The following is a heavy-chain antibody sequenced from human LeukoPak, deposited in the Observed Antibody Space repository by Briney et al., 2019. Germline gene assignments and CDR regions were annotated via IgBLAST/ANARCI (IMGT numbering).Heavy chain of an antibody. CDR3: ASGNTAMETDNWFDP. CDR1: GGTFSSYA. J-gene: IGHJ5*02. Sequence: SVKVSCKASGGTFSSYAISWVRQAPGQGLEWMGGIIPIFGTANYAQKFQGRVTITADESTSTAYMELSSLRSEDTAVYYCASGNTAMETDNWFDPWGQGTLVTVSS. D-gene: IGHD5-18*01. CDR2: IIPIFGTA. V-gene: IGHV1-69*13.